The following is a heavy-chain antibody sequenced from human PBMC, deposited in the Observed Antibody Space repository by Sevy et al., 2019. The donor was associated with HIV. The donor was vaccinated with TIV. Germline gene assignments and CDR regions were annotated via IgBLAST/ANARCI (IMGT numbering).Heavy chain of an antibody. CDR1: GGSVNSGYYH. V-gene: IGHV4-61*01. CDR2: TYDDGRI. D-gene: IGHD1-26*01. Sequence: SETLSLTCRVSGGSVNSGYYHWSWIRQPPGKGLEWIWQTYDDGRINYNPSLGGRVTISIDTPNNQFSLRLTSVTAADTALYYCAGYIVGGGGRGSWGQGTLVTVSS. CDR3: AGYIVGGGGRGS. J-gene: IGHJ5*02.